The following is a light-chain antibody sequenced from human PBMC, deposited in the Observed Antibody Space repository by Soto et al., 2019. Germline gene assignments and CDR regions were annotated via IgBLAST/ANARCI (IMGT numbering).Light chain of an antibody. CDR2: AAS. J-gene: IGKJ4*01. V-gene: IGKV1-39*01. Sequence: DIQMTQSPSPLSASVGDRVTITCRASQAISSYLNWYQQKPGKAPKLLIYAASSLQSGVPSRFSGSGSGTDFTLTISSLQPEDFATYYCQQSYSAPLTFGGGTKVAIE. CDR1: QAISSY. CDR3: QQSYSAPLT.